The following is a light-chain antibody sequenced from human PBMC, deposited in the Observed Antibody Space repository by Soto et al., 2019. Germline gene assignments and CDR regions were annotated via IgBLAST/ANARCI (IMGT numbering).Light chain of an antibody. V-gene: IGLV2-23*02. CDR3: CSYAGSSLYV. Sequence: QSALTQPASVSGSPGQSITISCTRSSSHVGSYDFVSWYQQHPGKAPKVLIYEVTKRPSGVSNRFSGSKSGNTASLTISGLQAEDEADYYCCSYAGSSLYVFGTGTKLTVL. CDR2: EVT. CDR1: SSHVGSYDF. J-gene: IGLJ1*01.